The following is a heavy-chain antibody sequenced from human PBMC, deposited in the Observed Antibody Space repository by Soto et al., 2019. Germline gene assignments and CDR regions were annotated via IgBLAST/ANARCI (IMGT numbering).Heavy chain of an antibody. CDR2: INPDGSVK. V-gene: IGHV3-7*01. Sequence: EVQLVESGGGLVQPGESLRLSCAASGLTFNTYWMTWVRQPPGKGLEWVANINPDGSVKYSVDSLKGRFTISRDIAKNSLYLQMNSLRAEDTAVYYCASARDYFFDYWGQGTLVTVSS. D-gene: IGHD2-21*01. CDR1: GLTFNTYW. J-gene: IGHJ4*02. CDR3: ASARDYFFDY.